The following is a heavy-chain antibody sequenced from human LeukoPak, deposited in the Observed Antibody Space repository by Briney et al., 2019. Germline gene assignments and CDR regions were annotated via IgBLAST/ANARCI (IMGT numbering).Heavy chain of an antibody. Sequence: GGSLRLSCAASGFTFSSYGMHWVRQAPGKGLEWVAFIRYDGSNKYYADSVKGRFTISRDNSKNTLYLQMNSLTAEDTAVYYCARGGDWVFDLWGQGALVTVSS. CDR1: GFTFSSYG. CDR3: ARGGDWVFDL. D-gene: IGHD3-10*01. V-gene: IGHV3-30*02. CDR2: IRYDGSNK. J-gene: IGHJ5*02.